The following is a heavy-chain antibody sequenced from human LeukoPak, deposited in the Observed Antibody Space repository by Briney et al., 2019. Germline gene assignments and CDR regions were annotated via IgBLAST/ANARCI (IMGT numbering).Heavy chain of an antibody. CDR1: GFTFSSSA. D-gene: IGHD1-7*01. CDR2: ISGSGTGT. Sequence: GGSLRLPCAAFGFTFSSSAMSWVRQAPGKGLYWVSAISGSGTGTYYADSVKGRFTISRDNSKNTLYLQMNSLRAEDTAVYYCAKEGGTGTRFDYWGQGTLVTVSS. V-gene: IGHV3-23*01. CDR3: AKEGGTGTRFDY. J-gene: IGHJ4*02.